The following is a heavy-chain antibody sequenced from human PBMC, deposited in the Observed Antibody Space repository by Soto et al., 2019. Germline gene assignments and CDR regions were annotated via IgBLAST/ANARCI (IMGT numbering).Heavy chain of an antibody. CDR1: GFSLSTNGVG. Sequence: KESGPTLVKPTQTLTLTCTFSGFSLSTNGVGVGWIRQPPGEALEWLALIYWDDDKRYSPSLKSRLTITKDTSKNQVVLTMTNMDPVDTATYLCAHSTGSYFNFWSGYYQEHYYYAMNVWGQGTTVTVSS. CDR2: IYWDDDK. CDR3: AHSTGSYFNFWSGYYQEHYYYAMNV. J-gene: IGHJ6*02. V-gene: IGHV2-5*02. D-gene: IGHD3-3*01.